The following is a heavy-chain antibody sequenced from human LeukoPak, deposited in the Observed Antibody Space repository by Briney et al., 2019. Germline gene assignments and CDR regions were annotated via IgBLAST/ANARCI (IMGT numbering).Heavy chain of an antibody. CDR3: ARDPNPYSSTSGYFDF. Sequence: SVKVSCKASGGTFRNYGFNWVRQAPGQGLEWMGGILPIFGTANYAQKFQGRVTITADESTSTASLDLCSLTSEDTAVYYCARDPNPYSSTSGYFDFWGQGTLVTVSS. CDR2: ILPIFGTA. J-gene: IGHJ4*02. V-gene: IGHV1-69*13. D-gene: IGHD6-6*01. CDR1: GGTFRNYG.